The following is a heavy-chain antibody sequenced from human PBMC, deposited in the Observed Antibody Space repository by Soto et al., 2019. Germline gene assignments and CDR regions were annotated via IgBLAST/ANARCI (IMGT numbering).Heavy chain of an antibody. D-gene: IGHD3-22*01. CDR1: GCTFSSYA. J-gene: IGHJ3*02. CDR2: ISGSGGST. CDR3: AKHNDYYDSNGYYVSRDAFDI. V-gene: IGHV3-23*01. Sequence: GGSLRLSCAASGCTFSSYAMSWVRQAPGKGLEWVSAISGSGGSTYYADSVKGRFTISRDNSKNTLYLQMNSLRAEDTAVYYCAKHNDYYDSNGYYVSRDAFDILAHGTMVTASS.